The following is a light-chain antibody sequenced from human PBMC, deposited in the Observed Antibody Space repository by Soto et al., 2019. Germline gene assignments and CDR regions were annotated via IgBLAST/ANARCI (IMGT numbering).Light chain of an antibody. Sequence: EVVLTQSPGTLSLSPGQRASLSCRASRSVSSTSLAWYRQKPGQAPRLLIYGASNRATGIPDRFSGSGSGTDFTLTISRLEPEDFAVYYCQQYGSSPITFGQGTRLEI. CDR3: QQYGSSPIT. V-gene: IGKV3-20*01. CDR2: GAS. J-gene: IGKJ5*01. CDR1: RSVSSTS.